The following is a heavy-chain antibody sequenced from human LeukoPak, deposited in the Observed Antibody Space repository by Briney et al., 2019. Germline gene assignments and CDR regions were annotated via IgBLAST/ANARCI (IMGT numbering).Heavy chain of an antibody. Sequence: PGRSLRLSCTASGFTFGDYAMSWFRQAPGKGLEWVGFIRSRAYGGTTEYAASVKGRFTISRDDSTSTAYLQMNSLKTEDTAVYYCATAGASKGLDYWGQGTLVTVSS. CDR2: IRSRAYGGTT. D-gene: IGHD1-26*01. V-gene: IGHV3-49*03. J-gene: IGHJ4*02. CDR3: ATAGASKGLDY. CDR1: GFTFGDYA.